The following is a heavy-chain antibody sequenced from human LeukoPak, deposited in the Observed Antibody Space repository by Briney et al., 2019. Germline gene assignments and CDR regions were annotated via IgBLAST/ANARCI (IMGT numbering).Heavy chain of an antibody. J-gene: IGHJ3*02. CDR2: IYYSGST. CDR1: GGSISSGDYY. V-gene: IGHV4-30-4*01. D-gene: IGHD4-23*01. CDR3: ARTVVQDAFDI. Sequence: SETLSLTCTVSGGSISSGDYYWSWIRQPPGKGLEWIGYIYYSGSTYYNPSLKSRVTISVDTSKNQFSLKLSSVTAADTAVYYCARTVVQDAFDIWGQGTMVTVSS.